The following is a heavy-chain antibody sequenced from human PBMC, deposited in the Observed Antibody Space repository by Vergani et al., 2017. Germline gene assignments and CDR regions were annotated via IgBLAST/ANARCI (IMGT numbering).Heavy chain of an antibody. J-gene: IGHJ4*02. Sequence: QVQLVQSGAEVKKPGASVKVSCKASGYTFTGYYMHWVRQAPGQGLEWMGWINPNSGGTNYAQKFQGRVTMTRDTSLSTAYMELSRLRSDDTAVYYCARGGGSGSYQDPIAFDYWGQGTLVTVSS. CDR1: GYTFTGYY. V-gene: IGHV1-2*02. CDR2: INPNSGGT. CDR3: ARGGGSGSYQDPIAFDY. D-gene: IGHD1-26*01.